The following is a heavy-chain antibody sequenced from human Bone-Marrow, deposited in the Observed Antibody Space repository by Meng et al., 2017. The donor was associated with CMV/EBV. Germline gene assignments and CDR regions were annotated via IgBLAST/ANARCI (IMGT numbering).Heavy chain of an antibody. CDR2: MNPNSGNT. Sequence: ASVKVSCKASGYTFSSYDITWVRQATGQGLEWLGWMNPNSGNTGSAQKVQGRVTMTRNTAITTAYMELRSLRSDDTAVYYCARGQVQCCSRLCDDYAYTGMDVWGQGSTVAVSS. CDR3: ARGQVQCCSRLCDDYAYTGMDV. J-gene: IGHJ6*02. D-gene: IGHD2-2*01. V-gene: IGHV1-8*01. CDR1: GYTFSSYD.